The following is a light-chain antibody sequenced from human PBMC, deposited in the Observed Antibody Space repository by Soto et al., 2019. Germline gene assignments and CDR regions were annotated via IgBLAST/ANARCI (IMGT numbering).Light chain of an antibody. J-gene: IGLJ3*02. Sequence: QLVLTQPPSASGTPGQTVSISCSGGSSNIGNNFVFWYQHLPGTAPKLLIYKIHQRPSGVSDRFSASKSGTSASLAISGLRSEDEADYYCAAWDVSLSGPVFGGGTKLTVL. CDR1: SSNIGNNF. V-gene: IGLV1-47*01. CDR2: KIH. CDR3: AAWDVSLSGPV.